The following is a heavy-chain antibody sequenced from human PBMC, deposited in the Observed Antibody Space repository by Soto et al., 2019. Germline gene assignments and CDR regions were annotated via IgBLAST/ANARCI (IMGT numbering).Heavy chain of an antibody. CDR2: FYSSGSI. D-gene: IGHD6-19*01. V-gene: IGHV4-31*03. Sequence: CFVSGYSITAGGYYWSWIRHHPGKGLEWIGSFYSSGSIIYNPSLRSRVSISGDTSSNQFSMSLTSVTAADTARYYCARMYSSGSGWFHPWGQGTLVTVSS. J-gene: IGHJ5*02. CDR3: ARMYSSGSGWFHP. CDR1: GYSITAGGYY.